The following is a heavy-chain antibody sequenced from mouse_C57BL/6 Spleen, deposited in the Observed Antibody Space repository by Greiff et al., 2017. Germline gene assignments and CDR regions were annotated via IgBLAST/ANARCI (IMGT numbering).Heavy chain of an antibody. CDR1: GYTFTSYW. CDR2: IDPSDSYT. D-gene: IGHD1-1*01. V-gene: IGHV1-50*01. Sequence: QVQLQQPGAELVKPGASVKLSCKASGYTFTSYWMQWVKQRPGQGLEWIGEIDPSDSYTNYTQKFKGKATLTVDTSSSTAYMQLSSLTSEDSAVYCCAPDYYGSRRGFAYWGQGTLVTVSA. CDR3: APDYYGSRRGFAY. J-gene: IGHJ3*01.